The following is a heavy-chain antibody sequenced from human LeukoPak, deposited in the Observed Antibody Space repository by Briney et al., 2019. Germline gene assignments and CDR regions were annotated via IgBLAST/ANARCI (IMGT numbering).Heavy chain of an antibody. CDR3: AKGGDRLARFSDYYYYMDV. CDR1: GFTFSSSD. CDR2: IRYDGSNK. D-gene: IGHD3-16*01. V-gene: IGHV3-30*02. Sequence: GGSLRLSCAASGFTFSSSDMHWVRQAPGKGLEWVAFIRYDGSNKYYADSVKGRFTISRDNSKNTLYLQMNSLRAEDTAVYYCAKGGDRLARFSDYYYYMDVWGKGTTVTVSS. J-gene: IGHJ6*03.